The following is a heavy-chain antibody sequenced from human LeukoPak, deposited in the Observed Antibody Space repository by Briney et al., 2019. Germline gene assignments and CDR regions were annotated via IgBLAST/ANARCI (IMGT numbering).Heavy chain of an antibody. J-gene: IGHJ3*02. CDR3: ARTYGSSADAFDI. CDR2: ISDDGSNK. D-gene: IGHD6-6*01. Sequence: GGSLRLSCAAPGFSFSNYSLHWVRPAPGKGLEWVALISDDGSNKYYADSVKGRFTLSRDNAKNTLYLQMSSLRSEDTAVYYCARTYGSSADAFDIWGQGTMVTVSS. CDR1: GFSFSNYS. V-gene: IGHV3-30*04.